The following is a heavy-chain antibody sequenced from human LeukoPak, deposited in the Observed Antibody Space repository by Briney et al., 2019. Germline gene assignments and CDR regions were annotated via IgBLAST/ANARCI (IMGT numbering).Heavy chain of an antibody. Sequence: GGSLRLSCAASGFTFSNAWMSWVRQAPGKGLEWVGRIKSKTDGGTTDYAAPVKGRFTISRDDSKNTLYLQMNSLKTEDTAVYYCTSHNYGSGSFDYWGQGTLVTVSS. CDR3: TSHNYGSGSFDY. CDR2: IKSKTDGGTT. CDR1: GFTFSNAW. V-gene: IGHV3-15*01. D-gene: IGHD3-10*01. J-gene: IGHJ4*02.